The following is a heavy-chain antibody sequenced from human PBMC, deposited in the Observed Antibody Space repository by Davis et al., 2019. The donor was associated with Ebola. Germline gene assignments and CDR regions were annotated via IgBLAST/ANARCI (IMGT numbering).Heavy chain of an antibody. Sequence: GESLKISCVASGFSFSTYGMHWLRQAPGKGLEWVSAISGSGDSTYYADSVKGRFTVSRDNSKNTLYLQMNSLRVEDTDVYSCAKGTGSSGWYNFDYWGQGTLVTVSS. CDR3: AKGTGSSGWYNFDY. CDR2: ISGSGDST. CDR1: GFSFSTYG. D-gene: IGHD6-19*01. V-gene: IGHV3-23*01. J-gene: IGHJ4*02.